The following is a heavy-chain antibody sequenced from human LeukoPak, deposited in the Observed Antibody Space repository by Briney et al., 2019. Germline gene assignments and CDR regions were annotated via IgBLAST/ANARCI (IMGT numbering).Heavy chain of an antibody. CDR1: GGSISSYY. V-gene: IGHV4-59*01. Sequence: PSETLSLTCTVSGGSISSYYWSWIRQPPGKGLEWIGYIYYSGSTNYNPSLKSRVTISVDTSKNQFSLKLSSVTAADTAVYYCASAAMGSRYYYYYYMDVWGKGTTVTVSS. CDR2: IYYSGST. D-gene: IGHD5-24*01. CDR3: ASAAMGSRYYYYYYMDV. J-gene: IGHJ6*03.